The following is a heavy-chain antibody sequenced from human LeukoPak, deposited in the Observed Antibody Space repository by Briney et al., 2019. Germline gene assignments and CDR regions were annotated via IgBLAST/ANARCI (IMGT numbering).Heavy chain of an antibody. J-gene: IGHJ4*02. D-gene: IGHD1-26*01. Sequence: ASVKVSCKVSGYTLTELSMHWVRQAPGKGLEWMGGFDPEDGETIYAQKFQGRVTMTEDTSTDTAYMELSSLRSEDTAVYYCAKTGNGGARAWVVKYYFDYWGQGTLVTVSS. V-gene: IGHV1-24*01. CDR1: GYTLTELS. CDR3: AKTGNGGARAWVVKYYFDY. CDR2: FDPEDGET.